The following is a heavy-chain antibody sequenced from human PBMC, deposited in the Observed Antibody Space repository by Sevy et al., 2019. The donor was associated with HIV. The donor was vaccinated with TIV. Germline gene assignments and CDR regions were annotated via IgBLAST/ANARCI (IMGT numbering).Heavy chain of an antibody. CDR1: GFTFSSYG. CDR3: ARDRPTTGRFDY. J-gene: IGHJ4*02. D-gene: IGHD1-1*01. CDR2: IWYDGSNK. V-gene: IGHV3-33*01. Sequence: GGSLRLSCAASGFTFSSYGMHWVRQAPGKGLEWVAVIWYDGSNKYYADSVKGRFTISRDNSKNTLYLQMNSLRAEDTAVYYCARDRPTTGRFDYWGQRTLVTVSS.